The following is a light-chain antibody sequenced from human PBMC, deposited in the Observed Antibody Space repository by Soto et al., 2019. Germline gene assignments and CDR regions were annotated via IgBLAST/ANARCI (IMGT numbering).Light chain of an antibody. J-gene: IGLJ3*02. CDR3: ASWDASLNGPV. V-gene: IGLV1-44*01. CDR2: TDN. Sequence: QSVLTQPPSASGTPGQRVTISCSGSVSNIGTNSVNWYQQFPGRAPELLIYTDNQRPSGVPARFSGSKSGTSASLAISGLQSDDEAAYHCASWDASLNGPVFGGGTKLTVL. CDR1: VSNIGTNS.